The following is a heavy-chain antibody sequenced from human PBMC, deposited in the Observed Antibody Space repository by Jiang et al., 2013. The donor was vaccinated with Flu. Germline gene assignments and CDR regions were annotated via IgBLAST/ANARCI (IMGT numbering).Heavy chain of an antibody. CDR3: ARVRHRRQWLGPPDS. J-gene: IGHJ4*02. V-gene: IGHV3-30-3*01. D-gene: IGHD6-19*01. Sequence: GSTIDYAESVKGRFTMSRDNPKNTVFLQMNSLRPEDTAVYYCARVRHRRQWLGPPDSWGQGTLLTVSP. CDR2: GSTI.